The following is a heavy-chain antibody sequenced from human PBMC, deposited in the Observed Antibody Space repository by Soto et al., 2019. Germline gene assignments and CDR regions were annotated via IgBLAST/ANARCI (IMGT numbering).Heavy chain of an antibody. CDR2: IIPILGIA. D-gene: IGHD5-12*01. J-gene: IGHJ4*02. Sequence: ASVKVSCKASGGTFGSYTISWVRQAPGQGLEWMGRIIPILGIANYAQKFQGRVTITADKSTSTAYMELSSLRSEDTAVYYCARDIVATSRADYWGQGTLVTVSS. CDR1: GGTFGSYT. CDR3: ARDIVATSRADY. V-gene: IGHV1-69*04.